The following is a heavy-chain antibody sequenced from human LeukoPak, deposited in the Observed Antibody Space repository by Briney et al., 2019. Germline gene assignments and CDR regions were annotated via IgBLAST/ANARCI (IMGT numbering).Heavy chain of an antibody. D-gene: IGHD6-19*01. J-gene: IGHJ5*02. Sequence: ASVKVSCKASGYTFTCYYMHWVRQAPGQGLEWMGWINPNSGGTNYAQKFQGRVTMTRDTSISTAYMELSRLRSDDTAVYYCAGGYMAVAGLRWFDPWGQGTLVTVSS. CDR1: GYTFTCYY. V-gene: IGHV1-2*02. CDR2: INPNSGGT. CDR3: AGGYMAVAGLRWFDP.